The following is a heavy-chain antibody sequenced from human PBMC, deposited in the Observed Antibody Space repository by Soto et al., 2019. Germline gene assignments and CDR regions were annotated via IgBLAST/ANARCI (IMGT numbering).Heavy chain of an antibody. CDR2: ISWNSDSI. CDR3: TKVGGLYDFWSGPLHFDL. J-gene: IGHJ4*02. Sequence: EAQLVESGGGLVQPGRSLRLSCVGSGFIFDDFAIHWVRQAPGKGLEWVSGISWNSDSIGYADSVKGRFTISRDNAKNALDLQMNTLRVEDTALSYWTKVGGLYDFWSGPLHFDLWGQGTLVTVSS. CDR1: GFIFDDFA. D-gene: IGHD3-3*01. V-gene: IGHV3-9*01.